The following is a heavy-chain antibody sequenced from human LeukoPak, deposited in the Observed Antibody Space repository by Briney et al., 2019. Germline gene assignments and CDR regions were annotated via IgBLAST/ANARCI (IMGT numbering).Heavy chain of an antibody. J-gene: IGHJ6*03. D-gene: IGHD2/OR15-2a*01. CDR2: ITYDGSRR. Sequence: GGSLRLSCAASGFTFSSYAMVWVRQAPGKDLEWVSLITYDGSRRNYADSLKGRFTISRDNSRNTLYLQMDSLRTDDTATYYCARDPKLVNKYYFYYMDVWGKGTTVTVSS. CDR3: ARDPKLVNKYYFYYMDV. CDR1: GFTFSSYA. V-gene: IGHV3-30*04.